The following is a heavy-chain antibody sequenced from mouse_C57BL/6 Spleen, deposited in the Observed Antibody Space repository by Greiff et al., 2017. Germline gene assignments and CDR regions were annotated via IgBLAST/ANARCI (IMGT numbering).Heavy chain of an antibody. CDR1: RYTFTSYW. D-gene: IGHD1-1*01. CDR2: INPSNGGT. J-gene: IGHJ2*01. V-gene: IGHV1-53*01. CDR3: ARSSVIYYYGSSYGDY. Sequence: QVQLQQPGTELVKPGASVKLSCKASRYTFTSYWMHWVKQRPGQGLEWIGNINPSNGGTNYNEKFKSKATLTVDKSSSTAYMQLSSLTSEDSAVYYCARSSVIYYYGSSYGDYWGQGTTLTVSS.